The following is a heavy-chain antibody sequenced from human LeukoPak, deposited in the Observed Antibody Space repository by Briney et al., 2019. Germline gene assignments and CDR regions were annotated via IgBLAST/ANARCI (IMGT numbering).Heavy chain of an antibody. CDR2: IIPVFGPP. CDR1: GGSFRNPA. Sequence: SVRVSCTASGGSFRNPALVWVRQAPGKGLEWMGGIIPVFGPPYYADNFQRRVTFTAHDSATPAYFDLTSLRSQDTAVYFCALLGDGRIGMGLLGSFDYWGQGTLVTVSP. CDR3: ALLGDGRIGMGLLGSFDY. V-gene: IGHV1-69*13. J-gene: IGHJ4*02. D-gene: IGHD3-16*01.